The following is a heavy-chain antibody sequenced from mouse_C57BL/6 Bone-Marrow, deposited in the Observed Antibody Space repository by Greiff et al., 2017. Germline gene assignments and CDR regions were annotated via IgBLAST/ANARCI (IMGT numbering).Heavy chain of an antibody. CDR3: ARFHYSNYRDY. Sequence: VMLVESGAELARPGASVKLSCKASGYTFTSYGISWVKQRTGQGLEWIGEIYPRSGNTYYNEKFKGKATLTADKSSSTAYMELRSLTSEDSAVYFCARFHYSNYRDYWGQGTTLTVSS. CDR1: GYTFTSYG. J-gene: IGHJ2*01. CDR2: IYPRSGNT. D-gene: IGHD2-5*01. V-gene: IGHV1-81*01.